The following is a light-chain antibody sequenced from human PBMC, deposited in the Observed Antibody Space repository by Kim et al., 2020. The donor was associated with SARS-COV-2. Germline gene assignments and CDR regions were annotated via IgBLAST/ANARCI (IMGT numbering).Light chain of an antibody. CDR3: SSYTSSSTLV. CDR1: SSDVGDYND. V-gene: IGLV2-14*03. CDR2: DVS. J-gene: IGLJ3*02. Sequence: GQSITISCTGTSSDVGDYNDVSLYQQHPGKAPTLMIYDVSNRPSVVSNRFAGSKSGNTASLTISGLQAEDEADYYCSSYTSSSTLVFGGGTQLTVL.